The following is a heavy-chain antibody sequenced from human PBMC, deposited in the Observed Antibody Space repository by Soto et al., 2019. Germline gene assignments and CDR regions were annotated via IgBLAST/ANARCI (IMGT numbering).Heavy chain of an antibody. D-gene: IGHD6-19*01. CDR2: ISYDGSNK. Sequence: GGSLRLSCAASGFTFSSYGMHWVRQAPGKGLEWVAVISYDGSNKYYADSVKGRFTISRDNSKNTLYLQMNSLRGEDTAVYYCTKDARVTSGWPPHFDYWGQGTLVTVS. J-gene: IGHJ4*02. V-gene: IGHV3-30*18. CDR3: TKDARVTSGWPPHFDY. CDR1: GFTFSSYG.